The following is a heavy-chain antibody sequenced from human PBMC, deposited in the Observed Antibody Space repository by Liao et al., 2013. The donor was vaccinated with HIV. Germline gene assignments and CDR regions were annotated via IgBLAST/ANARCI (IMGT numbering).Heavy chain of an antibody. CDR3: ARTTIFGVIWSYFDL. V-gene: IGHV4-59*08. D-gene: IGHD3-3*01. CDR2: IYYSGST. Sequence: QVQLQESGPGLVKPSETLSLTCTVSGASISSYYWSWIRQPPGKGLEWIGYIYYSGSTNYNPSVKSRVNILVDTSRNQFSLMLTSVTASDTAVYYCARTTIFGVIWSYFDLWGRGTLVTVSS. CDR1: GASISSYY. J-gene: IGHJ2*01.